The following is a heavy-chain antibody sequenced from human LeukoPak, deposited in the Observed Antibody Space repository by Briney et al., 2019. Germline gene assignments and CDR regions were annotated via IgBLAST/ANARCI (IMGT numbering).Heavy chain of an antibody. V-gene: IGHV3-23*01. Sequence: GGSLRLSCAASGFTFSSYAMSWVRQAPGKGLEWVSALSGSGGSTYHAASVKGRFTISRDNSKNTLYLQMNSLRAEDTAVYYCAKGTLAAAGTRNWFDPWGQGTLVTVSS. CDR1: GFTFSSYA. D-gene: IGHD6-13*01. CDR2: LSGSGGST. J-gene: IGHJ5*02. CDR3: AKGTLAAAGTRNWFDP.